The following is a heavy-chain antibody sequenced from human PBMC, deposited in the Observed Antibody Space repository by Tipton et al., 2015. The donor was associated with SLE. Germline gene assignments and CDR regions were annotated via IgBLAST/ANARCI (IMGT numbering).Heavy chain of an antibody. CDR1: GGSFSGYY. V-gene: IGHV4-34*01. CDR3: ARDLPDTRAPPDAFDI. J-gene: IGHJ3*02. D-gene: IGHD1-14*01. CDR2: INHSGST. Sequence: TLSLTCAVYGGSFSGYYWSWIRQPPGKGLEWIGEINHSGSTNYNPSLKSRVTISVDTSKNQFSLKLSSVTAADTAVYYCARDLPDTRAPPDAFDIWGQGNMVTVSS.